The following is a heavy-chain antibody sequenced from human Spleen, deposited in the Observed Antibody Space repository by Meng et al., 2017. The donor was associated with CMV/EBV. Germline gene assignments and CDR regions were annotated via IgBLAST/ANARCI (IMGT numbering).Heavy chain of an antibody. J-gene: IGHJ6*02. CDR3: ARGASGGISFYYGMDV. V-gene: IGHV3-48*04. Sequence: GESLKISCAASGFTFSSYWMSWVRQAPGKGLEWISYISSSSSTVYYADFVKGRFTISRDNAKNSLFLQMNSLRAEDTAIYYCARGASGGISFYYGMDVWGQGITVTVSS. D-gene: IGHD2-15*01. CDR2: ISSSSSTV. CDR1: GFTFSSYW.